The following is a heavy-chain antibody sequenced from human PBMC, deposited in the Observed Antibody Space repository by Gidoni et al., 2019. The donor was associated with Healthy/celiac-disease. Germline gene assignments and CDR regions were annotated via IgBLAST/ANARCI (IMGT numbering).Heavy chain of an antibody. D-gene: IGHD3-3*01. V-gene: IGHV3-23*01. CDR3: AKDEGITIFGVVTPGAFDI. CDR1: GFTFSSYA. Sequence: EVQLLESGGGLVQPGGSLRLSCAASGFTFSSYAMRWVRQAPGKGLEWVSAISGSGGSTYYADAVKGRFTISRDNSKNTLYLQMNSLRAEDTAVYYCAKDEGITIFGVVTPGAFDIWGQGTMVTVSS. CDR2: ISGSGGST. J-gene: IGHJ3*02.